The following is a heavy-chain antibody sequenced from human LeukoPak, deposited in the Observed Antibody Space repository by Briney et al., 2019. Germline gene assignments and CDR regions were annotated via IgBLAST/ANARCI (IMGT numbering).Heavy chain of an antibody. V-gene: IGHV3-23*01. D-gene: IGHD6-19*01. CDR1: GFTFSNYA. J-gene: IGHJ4*02. CDR2: ISGGGSP. Sequence: GGSLRLSCAASGFTFSNYAMFWVRQAPGKGLQWVAAISGGGSPYYPESVKGRFTISRDNSKNTLYLQMNSLRAEDTAVYYCAREASSSGWCFIDYWGQGTLVTVSS. CDR3: AREASSSGWCFIDY.